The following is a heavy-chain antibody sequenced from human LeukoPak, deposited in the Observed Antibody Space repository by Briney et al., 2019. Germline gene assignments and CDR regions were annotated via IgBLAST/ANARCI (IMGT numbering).Heavy chain of an antibody. CDR3: ARRRMAEYYFDY. CDR1: GGSISSSSYY. D-gene: IGHD5-24*01. V-gene: IGHV4-39*01. J-gene: IGHJ4*02. CDR2: IYYSGST. Sequence: SETLSLTCSVSGGSISSSSYYWGWIRQPPGKGLEWIGSIYYSGSTYYNPSLKSRVTISVDTSKNQFSLKLSSVTAADTAVYYCARRRMAEYYFDYWGQGTLVTVSS.